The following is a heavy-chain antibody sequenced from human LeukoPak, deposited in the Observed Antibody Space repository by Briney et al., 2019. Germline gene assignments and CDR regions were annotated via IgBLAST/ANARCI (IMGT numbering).Heavy chain of an antibody. CDR3: AKDRDGYNSADAFDI. CDR1: GFTFSGYA. D-gene: IGHD5-24*01. J-gene: IGHJ3*02. Sequence: GGSLRLSCAASGFTFSGYAMSWVRQAPGKGLEWVSAISGSGGSTYYADSVKGRFTISRDNSKNTLYLQMNSLRAEDTAVYYCAKDRDGYNSADAFDIWGQGTMVTVSS. V-gene: IGHV3-23*01. CDR2: ISGSGGST.